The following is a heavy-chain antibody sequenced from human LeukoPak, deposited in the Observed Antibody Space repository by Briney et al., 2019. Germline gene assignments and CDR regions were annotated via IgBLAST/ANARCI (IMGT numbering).Heavy chain of an antibody. J-gene: IGHJ4*02. Sequence: GGSLRLSCAASGFTFSSYWMSWVRQAPGKGLEWVANIKQDGSEKYYVDPVKGRFTISRDNAKNSLYLQMNSLRAEDTAVYYCARDSSGWYYYFDYWGQGTLVTVSS. CDR3: ARDSSGWYYYFDY. CDR2: IKQDGSEK. CDR1: GFTFSSYW. V-gene: IGHV3-7*01. D-gene: IGHD6-19*01.